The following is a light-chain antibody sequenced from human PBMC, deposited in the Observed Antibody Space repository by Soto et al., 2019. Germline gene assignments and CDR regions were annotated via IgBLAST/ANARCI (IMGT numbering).Light chain of an antibody. J-gene: IGLJ1*01. CDR3: QSFDNSLSVLHV. CDR2: GNT. V-gene: IGLV1-40*01. CDR1: SSNIGAGYD. Sequence: QSALTQPPSVSGAPGQRVTISCTGSSSNIGAGYDVHWYRQVPGTAPKLLIFGNTNRPSGVPDRFSGSKSGTSASLAITGLQAEDEADYYCQSFDNSLSVLHVFGTGTKVTVL.